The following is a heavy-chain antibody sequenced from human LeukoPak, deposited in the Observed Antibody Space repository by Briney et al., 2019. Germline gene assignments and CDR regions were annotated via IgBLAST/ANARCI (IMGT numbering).Heavy chain of an antibody. D-gene: IGHD3-10*01. CDR3: ARTTTPHYYGSGSYALGY. V-gene: IGHV3-30-3*01. CDR2: ISYDGSNK. Sequence: GGSLRLSCAASGFTFSTYAMHWVRQGPGKGLEWVAVISYDGSNKYYADSVKGRFTISRDNSKNTLYLQMSSLSAEDTAVYYCARTTTPHYYGSGSYALGYWGQGTLVTVPS. J-gene: IGHJ4*02. CDR1: GFTFSTYA.